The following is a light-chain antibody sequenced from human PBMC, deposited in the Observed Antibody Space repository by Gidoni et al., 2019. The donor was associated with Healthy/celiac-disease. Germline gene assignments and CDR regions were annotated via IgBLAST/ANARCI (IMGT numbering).Light chain of an antibody. CDR2: DAS. CDR3: QQRSNWPPKYT. CDR1: QSVTSY. Sequence: ELALTQSPATLSSSPGERATLSCRASQSVTSYLAWYQQKPGQAPRLLIYDASNRATGIPARFSGSGSGTDFTLTISSLEPEDFAVYYCQQRSNWPPKYTFGQGTKLEIK. J-gene: IGKJ2*01. V-gene: IGKV3-11*01.